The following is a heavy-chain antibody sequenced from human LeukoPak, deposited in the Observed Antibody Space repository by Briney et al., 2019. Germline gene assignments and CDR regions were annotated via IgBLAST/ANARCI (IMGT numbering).Heavy chain of an antibody. Sequence: GASVKVSCKASGYTFTSYYMHWVRQAPGQGLEWMGIINPSGASTNYAQKFQGRVNMTRDTSTNTVYMELGSLRSEDTAVYYCARVARYYDSSGPYFDYWGQGTLVTVSS. CDR2: INPSGAST. J-gene: IGHJ4*02. CDR1: GYTFTSYY. D-gene: IGHD3-22*01. CDR3: ARVARYYDSSGPYFDY. V-gene: IGHV1-46*01.